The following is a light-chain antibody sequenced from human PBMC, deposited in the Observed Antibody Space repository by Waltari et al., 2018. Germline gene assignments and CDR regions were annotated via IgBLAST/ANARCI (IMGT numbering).Light chain of an antibody. Sequence: DIVLTQSPDSLAVSLGERAPINCKSSQNIFYSSYNKTYLAWYQQKPGQPPNLLIYWASTRHSGVPDRFSGSGSGTDFTLTINSLRAEDVAVYFCQQYYSSSTFGGGTKVEIK. CDR3: QQYYSSST. CDR1: QNIFYSSYNKTY. CDR2: WAS. J-gene: IGKJ4*01. V-gene: IGKV4-1*01.